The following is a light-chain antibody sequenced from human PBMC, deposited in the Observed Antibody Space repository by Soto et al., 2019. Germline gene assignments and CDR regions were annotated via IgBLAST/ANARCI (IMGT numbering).Light chain of an antibody. CDR2: AAS. Sequence: DVQMTRSPSSLPASFGDRVTITCRASQSIKKSLNWYQQKPGKAPNLLIFAASNLQSGVPSRFSGSGSGTDFPLTISSLQPEDFATYYCQQSYSNPITFGQGTRLEIK. CDR1: QSIKKS. V-gene: IGKV1-39*01. CDR3: QQSYSNPIT. J-gene: IGKJ5*01.